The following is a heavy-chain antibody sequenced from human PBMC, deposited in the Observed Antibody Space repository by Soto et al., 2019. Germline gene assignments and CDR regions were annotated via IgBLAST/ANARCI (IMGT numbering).Heavy chain of an antibody. CDR2: ISSSGSTI. J-gene: IGHJ6*02. V-gene: IGHV3-48*03. D-gene: IGHD5-12*01. CDR3: ARVVKISYYYYYGMDV. CDR1: GFTFSSYE. Sequence: GGSLRLSCAASGFTFSSYEMNWVRQAPGKGLEWVSYISSSGSTIYYADSVKGRFTISRDNAKNSLYLQMNSLRAEDTAVYYCARVVKISYYYYYGMDVWGQGTTVTVS.